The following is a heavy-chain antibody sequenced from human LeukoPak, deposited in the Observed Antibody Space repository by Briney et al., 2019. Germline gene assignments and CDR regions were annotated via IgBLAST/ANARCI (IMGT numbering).Heavy chain of an antibody. D-gene: IGHD6-13*01. Sequence: PSETLSLTCTVSGGSINGYYWSWIRQPPGKGLEWIGYMYYTGSTNYNPSLKSRVTISVDTSKNQFSLKLSSVTAADTAVYYCARETPSSSWSHFDYWGQGTPVTVSS. CDR3: ARETPSSSWSHFDY. V-gene: IGHV4-59*01. J-gene: IGHJ4*02. CDR2: MYYTGST. CDR1: GGSINGYY.